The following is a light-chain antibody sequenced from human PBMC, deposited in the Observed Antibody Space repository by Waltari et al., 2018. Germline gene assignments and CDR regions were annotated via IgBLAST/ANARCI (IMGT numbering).Light chain of an antibody. V-gene: IGLV1-40*01. J-gene: IGLJ2*01. CDR3: QSHDSKLSGPDVV. CDR2: GNN. Sequence: QSVLTQPPSVSGAPGQRVTISCTGSSSHIGAGYDVYWYVQVPGTAPKLLIPGNNNRPAGVPDRFSGSKSGTSGALAITGLQAEDEADYYCQSHDSKLSGPDVVFGGGTKLTVL. CDR1: SSHIGAGYD.